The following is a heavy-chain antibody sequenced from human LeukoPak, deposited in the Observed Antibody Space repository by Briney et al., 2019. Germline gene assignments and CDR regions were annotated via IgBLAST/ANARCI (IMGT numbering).Heavy chain of an antibody. CDR1: GGSIATNAYL. V-gene: IGHV4-39*07. J-gene: IGHJ4*02. Sequence: PSETLSLTCTVSGGSIATNAYLWAWIRQPPGRGLEWIASIFYSGSTYYHPSLKSRVTISRHTSKNQFSLNLNSVTTADTAVYYCETDAGYSGGEFFEYWGQGSLVTVSS. CDR2: IFYSGST. D-gene: IGHD3-16*01. CDR3: ETDAGYSGGEFFEY.